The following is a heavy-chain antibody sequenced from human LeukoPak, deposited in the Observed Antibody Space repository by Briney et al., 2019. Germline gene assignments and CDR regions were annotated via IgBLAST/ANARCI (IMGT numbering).Heavy chain of an antibody. CDR1: GGSISSSSYY. CDR2: IYYSGST. CDR3: ARQTITMIDPYYFDY. Sequence: SETLSLTCTVSGGSISSSSYYWGWIRQPTGKGLEWIGSIYYSGSTYYNPSLKSRVTISVDTSKNQFSLKLSSVTAADTAVYYCARQTITMIDPYYFDYWGQGTLVTVSS. V-gene: IGHV4-39*01. J-gene: IGHJ4*02. D-gene: IGHD3-22*01.